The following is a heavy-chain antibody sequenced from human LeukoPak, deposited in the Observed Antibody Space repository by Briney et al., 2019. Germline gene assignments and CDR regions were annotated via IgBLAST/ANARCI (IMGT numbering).Heavy chain of an antibody. D-gene: IGHD5-18*01. CDR1: GGSISSGGYY. CDR3: ARRVLKRRGYSYGSFDY. CDR2: IYYSGST. Sequence: SETLSLTCTVSGGSISSGGYYWSWIRQHPGKGLEWIGYIYYSGSTYYNPSLKSRVTISVDTSKNQFSLKLSSVTAADTAVYYCARRVLKRRGYSYGSFDYWGQGTLVTVSS. J-gene: IGHJ4*02. V-gene: IGHV4-30-4*08.